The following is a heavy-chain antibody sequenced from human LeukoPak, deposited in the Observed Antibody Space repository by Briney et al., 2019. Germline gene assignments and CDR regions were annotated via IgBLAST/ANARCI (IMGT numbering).Heavy chain of an antibody. J-gene: IGHJ6*02. V-gene: IGHV4-34*01. CDR1: GESFSGYF. D-gene: IGHD1-1*01. Sequence: SETLSLTCAVYGESFSGYFWSWIRQPPGKGLEWIGEINHSGSTNYNPSLKSRVTISVDMSKNQFSLKLSSVTAADTAVYYCARERWEVERGPPDYYYYYGMDVWGQGTTVTVSS. CDR2: INHSGST. CDR3: ARERWEVERGPPDYYYYYGMDV.